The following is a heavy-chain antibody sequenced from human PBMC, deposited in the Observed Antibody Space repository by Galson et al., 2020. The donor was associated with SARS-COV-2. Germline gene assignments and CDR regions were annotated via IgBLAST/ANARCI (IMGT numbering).Heavy chain of an antibody. V-gene: IGHV4-31*11. Sequence: SEPLSLTCDVSGDSISSVGYYWSWIRQHQGKGLEWIGYIYYSGSTYYNPSLKSRVTISVDTSTNQFSLKLSSVTAADTAVYYCARVVTAASNYYYYGMDVWGQGTTVTVSS. CDR2: IYYSGST. CDR3: ARVVTAASNYYYYGMDV. J-gene: IGHJ6*02. D-gene: IGHD2-21*02. CDR1: GDSISSVGYY.